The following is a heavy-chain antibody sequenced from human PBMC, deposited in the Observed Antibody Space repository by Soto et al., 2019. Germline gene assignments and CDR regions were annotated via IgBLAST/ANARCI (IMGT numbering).Heavy chain of an antibody. Sequence: ESVGGLVKPGGSLRLSCAASGFTFSSYAMSWVRQAPGKGLEWVSAISGSGGSTYYADSVKGRFTISRDNSKNTLYLQMNSLRAEDTAVYYCAKAEYCTNGVCYPNHFDYWGQGTLVTVSS. J-gene: IGHJ4*02. V-gene: IGHV3-23*01. CDR3: AKAEYCTNGVCYPNHFDY. D-gene: IGHD2-8*01. CDR1: GFTFSSYA. CDR2: ISGSGGST.